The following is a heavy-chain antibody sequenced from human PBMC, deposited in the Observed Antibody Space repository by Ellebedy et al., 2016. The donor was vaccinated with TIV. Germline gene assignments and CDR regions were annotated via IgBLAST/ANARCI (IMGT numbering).Heavy chain of an antibody. CDR2: INQDGSEK. D-gene: IGHD2-15*01. Sequence: GESLKISXAASGFTFSSYLMSWVRQAPGKGLEWVANINQDGSEKYYVNSVKGRFTISRDNAKNSLYLQMNSLRVEDTAVYYCARGWRPYYNYYYAMDVWGQGTTVTVSS. CDR3: ARGWRPYYNYYYAMDV. V-gene: IGHV3-7*03. CDR1: GFTFSSYL. J-gene: IGHJ6*02.